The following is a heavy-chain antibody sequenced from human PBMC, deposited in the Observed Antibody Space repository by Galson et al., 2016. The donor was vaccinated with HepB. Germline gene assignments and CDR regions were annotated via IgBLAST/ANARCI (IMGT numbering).Heavy chain of an antibody. V-gene: IGHV4-59*08. Sequence: SETLSLTCTVSGDSIGYYYWSWVRQSPEKGLGWIGNVYYSGHTNYNPSLKSRATISVDTSENQFSLKQSSGTAAATAVYYCAREGYDSRTEDYWGQGIMVTVSS. D-gene: IGHD3-22*01. CDR2: VYYSGHT. J-gene: IGHJ4*02. CDR3: AREGYDSRTEDY. CDR1: GDSIGYYY.